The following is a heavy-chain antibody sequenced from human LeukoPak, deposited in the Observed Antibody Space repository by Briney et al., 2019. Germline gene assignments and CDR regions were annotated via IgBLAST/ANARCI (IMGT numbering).Heavy chain of an antibody. V-gene: IGHV3-30*02. Sequence: GESLRLSCAASGFTFSSYGMHWVRQAPGKGLEWVAFIRYDGSNKYYADSVKGRFTISRDNSKNTLYLQMNSLRAEDTAVYYCAKDWEGYCNSTSCSPDWGQGTLVTVSS. J-gene: IGHJ4*02. CDR2: IRYDGSNK. D-gene: IGHD2-2*01. CDR3: AKDWEGYCNSTSCSPD. CDR1: GFTFSSYG.